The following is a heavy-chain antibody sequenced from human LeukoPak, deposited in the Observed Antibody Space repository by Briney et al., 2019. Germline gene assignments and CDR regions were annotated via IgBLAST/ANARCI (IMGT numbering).Heavy chain of an antibody. CDR2: ISYDGSNK. J-gene: IGHJ4*02. D-gene: IGHD6-19*01. Sequence: GRSLRLSCAVSGFTFSSYGIHWVRQAPGKGLEWVAVISYDGSNKYYADSVKGRFTISRDNSKNTLYLQMNSLRAEDTAVYYCARDWGSSGCFDYWGQGTLVTVSS. V-gene: IGHV3-30*03. CDR1: GFTFSSYG. CDR3: ARDWGSSGCFDY.